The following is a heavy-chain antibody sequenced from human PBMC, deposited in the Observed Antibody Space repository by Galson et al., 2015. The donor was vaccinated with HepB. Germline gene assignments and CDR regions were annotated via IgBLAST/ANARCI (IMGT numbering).Heavy chain of an antibody. CDR3: ARHSLATAAEEAFAI. D-gene: IGHD6-13*01. V-gene: IGHV5-10-1*01. CDR2: IDPSDSYT. CDR1: GYSFATYW. J-gene: IGHJ3*02. Sequence: QSGAEVKKPGESLRISCKSSGYSFATYWISWVRQMPGKGLQWMGRIDPSDSYTNYSPSFQGHVTISVDKSISTAYLQWRSLKASDTAMYYRARHSLATAAEEAFAIWGQGTMVTVSS.